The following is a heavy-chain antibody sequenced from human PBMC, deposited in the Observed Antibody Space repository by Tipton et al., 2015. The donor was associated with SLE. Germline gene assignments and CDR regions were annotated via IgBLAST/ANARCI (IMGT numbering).Heavy chain of an antibody. CDR3: VRDNGGWVPFFDY. D-gene: IGHD2-8*01. CDR1: GGSFSTGYYY. CDR2: MSYSGNT. Sequence: TLSLTCTVSGGSFSTGYYYWSWIRQPPGKGLEWIGYMSYSGNTYYNPSLKSRVSISVDTAKNQFSLKLSSVTAADTAVYYCVRDNGGWVPFFDYWGQGILVTVSS. J-gene: IGHJ4*02. V-gene: IGHV4-30-4*01.